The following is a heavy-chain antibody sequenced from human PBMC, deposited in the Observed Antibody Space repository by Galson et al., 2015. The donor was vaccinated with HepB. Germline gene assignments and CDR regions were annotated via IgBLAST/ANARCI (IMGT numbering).Heavy chain of an antibody. CDR3: ARGAGESDYFDWLSFGY. Sequence: SLRLSCAASGFTFSSYAMHRVRQAPGKGLEWVAVISYDGSNKYYADSVKGRFTISRDNSKNTLYLQMNSLRAEDTAVYYCARGAGESDYFDWLSFGYWGQGTLVTVSS. CDR2: ISYDGSNK. V-gene: IGHV3-30-3*01. CDR1: GFTFSSYA. J-gene: IGHJ4*02. D-gene: IGHD3-9*01.